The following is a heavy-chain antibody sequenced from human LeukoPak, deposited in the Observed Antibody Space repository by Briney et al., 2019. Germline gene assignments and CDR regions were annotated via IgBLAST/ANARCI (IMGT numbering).Heavy chain of an antibody. V-gene: IGHV4-59*01. CDR2: IYLTGTT. J-gene: IGHJ5*02. Sequence: SETLSLTCTVSGGSISSYYWSWIRQSPGKGLEWIGYIYLTGTTNYNPSLKSRVTISVDTSKKQLSLKLRSVTAADTAVYYCAQNGQSGFSFDPWGQGTLVTVSS. CDR1: GGSISSYY. D-gene: IGHD2-8*01. CDR3: AQNGQSGFSFDP.